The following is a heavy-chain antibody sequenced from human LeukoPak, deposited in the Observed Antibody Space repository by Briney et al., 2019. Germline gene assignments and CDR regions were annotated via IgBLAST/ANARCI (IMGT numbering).Heavy chain of an antibody. CDR1: GFTFTNYF. J-gene: IGHJ6*02. CDR2: INPNGGST. V-gene: IGHV1-46*01. Sequence: ASVKVSCKASGFTFTNYFLHWVRQAPGQGLEWMGIINPNGGSTRYSQKFQGRVTMTSDTSTGTVYMQLSSLTSDDTAVYYCSRGDYYYYAMDVWGQGTTVSVSS. CDR3: SRGDYYYYAMDV.